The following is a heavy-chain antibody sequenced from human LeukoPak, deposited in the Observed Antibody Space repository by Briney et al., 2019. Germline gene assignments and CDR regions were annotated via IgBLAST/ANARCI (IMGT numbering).Heavy chain of an antibody. D-gene: IGHD1-14*01. J-gene: IGHJ3*02. CDR1: GFTFSSYT. CDR2: ISSSSSYI. CDR3: ARYSTTGDAFDI. V-gene: IGHV3-21*01. Sequence: GGSLRLSCAASGFTFSSYTMNWVRQAPGKGLEWVSSISSSSSYIYYADSVKGRFTISRDNAKNSLYLQMNSLRAENTAVYYCARYSTTGDAFDIWGQGTMVTVSS.